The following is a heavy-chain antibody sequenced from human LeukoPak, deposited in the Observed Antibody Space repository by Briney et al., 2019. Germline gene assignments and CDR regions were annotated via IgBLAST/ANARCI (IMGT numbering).Heavy chain of an antibody. V-gene: IGHV4-31*11. J-gene: IGHJ6*02. CDR1: GGSISSGNYY. Sequence: SQTLSLTCAVSGGSISSGNYYWGWIRQHPGKGLEWIGSVYYSGSTYYNPSLKSRLTISKDTSKNQFSLKLSSVTAADTAVYFCARDGDSSGYYYYYGMDVWGQGTTVTVSS. D-gene: IGHD3-22*01. CDR3: ARDGDSSGYYYYYGMDV. CDR2: VYYSGST.